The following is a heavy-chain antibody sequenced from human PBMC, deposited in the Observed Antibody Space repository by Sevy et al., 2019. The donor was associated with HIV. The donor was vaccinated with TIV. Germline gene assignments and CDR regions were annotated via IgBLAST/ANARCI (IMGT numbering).Heavy chain of an antibody. Sequence: GGSLRLSCAASGFTFSSSIINWVRQAPGKGLEWVSSISGTGSTIYYADSVKGRFTISRDNAKNSLYLQMPSLRDEDTAVYYCARSDYGDYVGWFDPWGQGTLVTVSS. J-gene: IGHJ5*02. CDR2: ISGTGSTI. CDR1: GFTFSSSI. CDR3: ARSDYGDYVGWFDP. D-gene: IGHD4-17*01. V-gene: IGHV3-48*02.